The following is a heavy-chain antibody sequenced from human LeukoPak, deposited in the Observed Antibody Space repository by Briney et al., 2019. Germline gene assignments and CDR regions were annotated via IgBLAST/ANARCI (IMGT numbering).Heavy chain of an antibody. J-gene: IGHJ4*02. CDR1: GFTFSSYS. Sequence: KAGGSLRLSCAASGFTFSSYSMNWVRQAPGKGLEWASSISSSSSYIYYADSVKGRFTISRDNAKNSLYLQMNSLRAEDTAVYYCARVVAAGRTRENFDYWGQGTLVTVSS. V-gene: IGHV3-21*01. CDR2: ISSSSSYI. CDR3: ARVVAAGRTRENFDY. D-gene: IGHD6-13*01.